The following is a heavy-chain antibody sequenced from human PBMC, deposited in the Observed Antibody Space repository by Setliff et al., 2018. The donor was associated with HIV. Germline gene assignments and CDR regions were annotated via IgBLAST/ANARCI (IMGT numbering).Heavy chain of an antibody. V-gene: IGHV4-30-4*01. Sequence: SETLSLTCTVSGGSISSGDYYWSWIRQPPGKGLEWIGYTYYSGYTQYNPSLKSRVTISVDTSKNQFSLKLRSVSAADTAVYYCARGGTSSNWFGPWGQGTLVTVSS. CDR3: ARGGTSSNWFGP. CDR1: GGSISSGDYY. CDR2: TYYSGYT. J-gene: IGHJ5*02. D-gene: IGHD6-6*01.